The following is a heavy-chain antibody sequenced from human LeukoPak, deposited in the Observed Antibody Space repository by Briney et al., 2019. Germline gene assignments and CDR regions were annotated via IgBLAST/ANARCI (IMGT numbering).Heavy chain of an antibody. CDR1: GFTFSSYW. CDR3: ARERTAFYMDV. J-gene: IGHJ6*03. CDR2: INSDGSST. D-gene: IGHD5-18*01. Sequence: GGSLRLSCAASGFTFSSYWMHWVRQAPGKGLMWVSRINSDGSSTSYADSVKGRFTISRDNAKNTLYLQMNSLRAEDTAVYYCARERTAFYMDVWGKGTTVTVSS. V-gene: IGHV3-74*01.